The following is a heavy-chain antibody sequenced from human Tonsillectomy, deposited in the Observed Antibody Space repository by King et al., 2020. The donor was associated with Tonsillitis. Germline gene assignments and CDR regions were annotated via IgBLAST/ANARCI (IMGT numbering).Heavy chain of an antibody. CDR2: MNPNSGNT. Sequence: VQLVESGAEVKNPGTSVKVSCTASGYTFISYDINWVRQAPGQGLEWMGWMNPNSGNTGYAPKFEGRVTMTRNTSITTAYMELSSLSSEDTAVYYCAGGSWPDCSSGPCRYHFESWGQGTLVTVSS. J-gene: IGHJ4*02. D-gene: IGHD3-22*01. CDR1: GYTFISYD. V-gene: IGHV1-8*01. CDR3: AGGSWPDCSSGPCRYHFES.